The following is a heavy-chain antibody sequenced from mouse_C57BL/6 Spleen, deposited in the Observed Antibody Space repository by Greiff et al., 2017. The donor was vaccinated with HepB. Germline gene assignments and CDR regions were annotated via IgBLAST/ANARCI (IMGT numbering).Heavy chain of an antibody. CDR2: IYPRSGNT. CDR3: ARNYYGSSYVLYY. CDR1: GYTFTSYG. D-gene: IGHD1-1*01. Sequence: QVQLKQSGAELARPGASVKLSCKASGYTFTSYGISWVKQRTGQGLEWIGEIYPRSGNTYYNEKFKGKATLTADKSSSTAYMELRSLTSEDSAVYVCARNYYGSSYVLYYWGQGTTLTVSS. J-gene: IGHJ2*01. V-gene: IGHV1-81*01.